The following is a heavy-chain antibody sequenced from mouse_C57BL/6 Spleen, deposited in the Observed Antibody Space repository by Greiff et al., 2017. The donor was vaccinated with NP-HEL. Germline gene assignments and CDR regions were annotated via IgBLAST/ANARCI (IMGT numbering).Heavy chain of an antibody. D-gene: IGHD1-1*01. V-gene: IGHV3-6*01. CDR2: ISYDGSN. CDR1: GYSITSGYY. Sequence: DVKLQESGPGLVKPSQSLSLTCSVTGYSITSGYYWNWIRQFPGNKLEWVGYISYDGSNNYNPSFKNRISITRDTSKNQFFLKLNSVTTEDTATYYCARGELHWYFDVWGTGTTVTVSS. CDR3: ARGELHWYFDV. J-gene: IGHJ1*03.